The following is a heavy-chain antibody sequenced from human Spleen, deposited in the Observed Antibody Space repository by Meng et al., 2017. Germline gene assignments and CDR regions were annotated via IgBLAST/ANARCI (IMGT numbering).Heavy chain of an antibody. J-gene: IGHJ3*02. V-gene: IGHV4-59*12. Sequence: SETLSLTCTVSGGSISSYYWSWIRQPPGKGLEWIGYIYYSGSTNYNPSLKSRVTISVDTSKNQFSLKLSSVTAADTAVYYCARDRGDYTHDAFDIWGQGTMVTVSS. CDR2: IYYSGST. CDR1: GGSISSYY. CDR3: ARDRGDYTHDAFDI. D-gene: IGHD4-17*01.